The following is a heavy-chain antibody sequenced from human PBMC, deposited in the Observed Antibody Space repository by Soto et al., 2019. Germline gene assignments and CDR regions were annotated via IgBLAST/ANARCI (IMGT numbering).Heavy chain of an antibody. V-gene: IGHV3-23*01. CDR3: AKGSAYGSPYYFDY. CDR2: ISGGGGST. CDR1: GFTFSSYA. D-gene: IGHD2-21*01. Sequence: GGSLRLSCAASGFTFSSYAMSWVRQAPGKGLEWVSAISGGGGSTFHADSVKGRFTISRDNSKNTLYLQMNSLRAEDTAVYYCAKGSAYGSPYYFDYWGQGTLVTVSS. J-gene: IGHJ4*02.